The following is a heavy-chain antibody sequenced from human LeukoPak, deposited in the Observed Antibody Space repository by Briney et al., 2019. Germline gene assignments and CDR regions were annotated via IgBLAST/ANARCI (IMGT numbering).Heavy chain of an antibody. D-gene: IGHD4-17*01. J-gene: IGHJ3*02. CDR1: GYTFTSYD. V-gene: IGHV1-8*01. Sequence: ASVKVSCKASGYTFTSYDINWVRQATGQGLEWMGWMNPNSGNTGYAQKFQGRVTITADKSTSTAYMELSSLRSEDTAVYYCARGPTVTSGAFDIWGQGTMVTVSS. CDR3: ARGPTVTSGAFDI. CDR2: MNPNSGNT.